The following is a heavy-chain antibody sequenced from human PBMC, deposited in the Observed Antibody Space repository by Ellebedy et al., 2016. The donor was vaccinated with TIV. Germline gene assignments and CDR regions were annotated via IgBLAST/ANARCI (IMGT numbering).Heavy chain of an antibody. CDR3: ARAQAPTYYYDSSGYWYFDY. V-gene: IGHV6-1*01. J-gene: IGHJ4*02. Sequence: MPSETLSLTCAISGDSVSSNSAAWNWIRQSTSRGLEWLGRTYYRSKWYNDYAVSVKSRITINPDTSKNQFSLQLNSVTPEDTAVYYCARAQAPTYYYDSSGYWYFDYWGQGTLVTVSS. D-gene: IGHD3-22*01. CDR1: GDSVSSNSAA. CDR2: TYYRSKWYN.